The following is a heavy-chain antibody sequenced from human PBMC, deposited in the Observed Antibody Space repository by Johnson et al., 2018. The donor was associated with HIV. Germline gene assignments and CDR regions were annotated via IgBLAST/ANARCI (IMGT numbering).Heavy chain of an antibody. CDR2: IWYDGSNK. CDR1: GFTFSSYG. CDR3: AKSDVVVIPEGAFDI. J-gene: IGHJ3*02. V-gene: IGHV3-33*06. Sequence: QVQLVESGGGVVQPGRSLRLSCAASGFTFSSYGMHWVRQAPGKVLEWVAVIWYDGSNKYYADSVKGRFTISRDNSKNTLYLQMNSLRAEDTAVYYCAKSDVVVIPEGAFDIWGQGTMVTVSS. D-gene: IGHD2-21*01.